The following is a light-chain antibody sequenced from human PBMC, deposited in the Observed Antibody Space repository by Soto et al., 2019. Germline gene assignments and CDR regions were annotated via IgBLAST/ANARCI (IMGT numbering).Light chain of an antibody. V-gene: IGLV2-14*01. J-gene: IGLJ3*02. CDR2: EVS. Sequence: QSALTQPASVSGSPGQSITISCTGTSSDVGGYNYVSWYQQHPGKAPRLMIYEVSNRPSGVSNRFSGSKSGNTASLTISGLQAEDEADYYCTSYTGNTPVVFGGGTKVTVL. CDR3: TSYTGNTPVV. CDR1: SSDVGGYNY.